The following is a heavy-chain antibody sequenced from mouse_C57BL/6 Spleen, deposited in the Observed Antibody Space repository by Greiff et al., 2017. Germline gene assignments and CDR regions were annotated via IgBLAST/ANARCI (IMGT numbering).Heavy chain of an antibody. J-gene: IGHJ2*01. CDR3: ARGITLDY. CDR2: IYPGSGNT. D-gene: IGHD2-4*01. CDR1: GYTFTDYY. V-gene: IGHV1-76*01. Sequence: VQVVESGAELVRPGASVKLSCKASGYTFTDYYINWVKQRPGQGLEWIARIYPGSGNTYYNEKFKGKATLTAEKSSSTAYMQLSSLTSEDSAVYFCARGITLDYWGQGTTLTVSS.